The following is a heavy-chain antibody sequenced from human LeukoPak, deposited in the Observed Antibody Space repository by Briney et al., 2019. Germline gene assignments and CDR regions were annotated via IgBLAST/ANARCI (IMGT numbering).Heavy chain of an antibody. CDR2: IYYSGST. Sequence: PSQTLSLTCTVSGGSISSSSYYWGWIRQPPGKGLEWIGSIYYSGSTYYNPSLKSRVTISVDTSKNQFSLKLSSVTAADTAVYYCARHVYDILTPSNFDYWGQGTLVTVSS. CDR1: GGSISSSSYY. D-gene: IGHD3-9*01. V-gene: IGHV4-39*01. J-gene: IGHJ4*02. CDR3: ARHVYDILTPSNFDY.